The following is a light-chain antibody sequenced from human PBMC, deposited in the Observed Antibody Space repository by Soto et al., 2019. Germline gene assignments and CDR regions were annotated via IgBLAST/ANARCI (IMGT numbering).Light chain of an antibody. CDR1: SSDVGGFNY. CDR3: NSYTSSSTYV. J-gene: IGLJ1*01. Sequence: QCALTQPASVSGSPGQSITISSTGTSSDVGGFNYVSWYQQHPGKAPKLMIYDVTNRPSGVSYRFSGSKSGNTASLTISGLQAEDEADYYCNSYTSSSTYVFGTGTKVTVL. CDR2: DVT. V-gene: IGLV2-14*03.